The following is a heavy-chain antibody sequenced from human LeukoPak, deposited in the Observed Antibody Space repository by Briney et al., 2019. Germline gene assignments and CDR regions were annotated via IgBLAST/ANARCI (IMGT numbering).Heavy chain of an antibody. CDR3: ARRGNYDW. CDR2: ISSTSSTI. J-gene: IGHJ4*02. V-gene: IGHV3-48*02. CDR1: AFSFTTYS. Sequence: GGSLRLSCVADAFSFTTYSITWVRQAPGKGLEWVSYISSTSSTIYYADSVKGRFTMSRDNAKNSLYLQMYSLTDGDTAVCYCARRGNYDWWGQGTLVTVSS. D-gene: IGHD5-24*01.